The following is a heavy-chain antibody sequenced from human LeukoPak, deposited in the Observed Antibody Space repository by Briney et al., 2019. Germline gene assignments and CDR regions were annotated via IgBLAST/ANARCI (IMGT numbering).Heavy chain of an antibody. CDR2: INHSGST. J-gene: IGHJ6*02. Sequence: ADTLSLTCAVFDGPFRGYYWSWIRQPPGKGLEWIGAINHSGSTNYDPSLKSRVTISVDTSKNQFSLKLSSVTAADTAVYYCARGGTSFNLYYYGMDVWGQGTTVTVSS. CDR3: ARGGTSFNLYYYGMDV. V-gene: IGHV4-34*01. CDR1: DGPFRGYY. D-gene: IGHD2-2*01.